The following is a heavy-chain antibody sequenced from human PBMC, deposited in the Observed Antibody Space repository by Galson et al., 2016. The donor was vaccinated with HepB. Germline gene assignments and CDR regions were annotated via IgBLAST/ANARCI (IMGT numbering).Heavy chain of an antibody. V-gene: IGHV3-23*01. D-gene: IGHD2-2*01. CDR2: ISGSGGSI. J-gene: IGHJ5*02. CDR1: GFTFSNYA. Sequence: SLRLSCAASGFTFSNYAMSWVRQAPGKGLGWVSSISGSGGSIYYADSGKGRFTISRDNSKNTLYLEMNSLRAEDTAVYYLTKELKRTPAATLGWFDPWGQGTLVTVSS. CDR3: TKELKRTPAATLGWFDP.